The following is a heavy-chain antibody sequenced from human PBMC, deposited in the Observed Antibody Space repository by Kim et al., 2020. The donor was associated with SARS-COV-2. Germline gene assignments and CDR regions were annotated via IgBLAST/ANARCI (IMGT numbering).Heavy chain of an antibody. Sequence: SVKVSCKASGGTFSSYAISWVRQAPGQGLEWMAGIIPIFRTAIYAQRFQGRVTLTADESTNTAFMDLSSLRSEDTAVYYCARALPVGRIQALSTDAFDIWGQGTMVTVSS. J-gene: IGHJ3*02. V-gene: IGHV1-69*13. CDR2: IIPIFRTA. CDR3: ARALPVGRIQALSTDAFDI. CDR1: GGTFSSYA. D-gene: IGHD5-18*01.